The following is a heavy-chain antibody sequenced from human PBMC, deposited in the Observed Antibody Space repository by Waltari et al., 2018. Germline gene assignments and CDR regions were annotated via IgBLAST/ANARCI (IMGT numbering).Heavy chain of an antibody. V-gene: IGHV3-23*01. CDR1: GFTFSSYA. CDR2: SSGSGGST. D-gene: IGHD5-12*01. Sequence: EVQLLESGGGLVQPGGSLRLSCAASGFTFSSYAMRCFRQDPGQGREWVSASSGSGGSTYYADSGKGRFTISRDNSKNTLYLQMNSLRAEDTAVYYCAKDWGRRDGYNLAYYFDYWGQGTLVTVSS. J-gene: IGHJ4*02. CDR3: AKDWGRRDGYNLAYYFDY.